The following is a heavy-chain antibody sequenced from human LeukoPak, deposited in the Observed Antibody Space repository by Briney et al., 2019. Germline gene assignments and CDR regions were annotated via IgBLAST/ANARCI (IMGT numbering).Heavy chain of an antibody. CDR2: ISGSGGST. CDR3: AKGVVPAAALLYYFDY. D-gene: IGHD2-2*01. V-gene: IGHV3-23*01. Sequence: PGGSLRLSCAASGFTFSSYAMSWVRQAPGKGLEWVSAISGSGGSTYYADSVKGRFTISRDNSKNTLYLQMNSLRAEDTAVYYCAKGVVPAAALLYYFDYWGQGTLVTVSS. J-gene: IGHJ4*02. CDR1: GFTFSSYA.